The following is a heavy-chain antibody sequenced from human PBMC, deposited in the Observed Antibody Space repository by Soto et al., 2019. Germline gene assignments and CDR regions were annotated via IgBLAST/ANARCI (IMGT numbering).Heavy chain of an antibody. Sequence: QVQLQQWGAGLLKPSETLSLTCAVYGGSFGGYYWSWIRQPPGKGLEWIGEINHSGSTNYNPSLKSRVTISVDTSKNQFSLKLSSVTAADTAVYYCARRGPTVVTSNWFDPWGQGTLVTVSS. CDR2: INHSGST. V-gene: IGHV4-34*01. CDR3: ARRGPTVVTSNWFDP. D-gene: IGHD4-17*01. J-gene: IGHJ5*02. CDR1: GGSFGGYY.